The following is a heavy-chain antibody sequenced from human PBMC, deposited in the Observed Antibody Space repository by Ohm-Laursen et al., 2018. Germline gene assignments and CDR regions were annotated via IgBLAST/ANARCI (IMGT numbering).Heavy chain of an antibody. J-gene: IGHJ4*02. Sequence: SVKVSCKASGGTFSSYAISWVRQAPGQGLEWMGGIIPIFGTANYAQKFQGKVTITADKSTSTSYMELSNLRSEDTTVYYCARSYYDDSIGYYESFDYWGQGTLVTVSS. D-gene: IGHD3-22*01. CDR1: GGTFSSYA. CDR3: ARSYYDDSIGYYESFDY. V-gene: IGHV1-69*06. CDR2: IIPIFGTA.